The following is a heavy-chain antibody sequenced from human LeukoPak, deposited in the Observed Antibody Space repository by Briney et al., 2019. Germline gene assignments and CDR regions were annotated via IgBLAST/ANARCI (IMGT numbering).Heavy chain of an antibody. V-gene: IGHV3-30*18. CDR2: ISYDGSNK. D-gene: IGHD1-26*01. J-gene: IGHJ4*02. CDR1: GFTFSSYG. CDR3: AKFSGSYTPLGY. Sequence: PGRSLRLSCAASGFTFSSYGMHWVRQAPGKGLEWVAVISYDGSNKYYADSVKGRFTISRDNSKNTLYLQMNSLRAEDTAVYYCAKFSGSYTPLGYWGQGTLVTVSS.